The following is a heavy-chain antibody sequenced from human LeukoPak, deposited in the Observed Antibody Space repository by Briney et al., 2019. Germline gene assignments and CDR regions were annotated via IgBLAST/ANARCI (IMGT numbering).Heavy chain of an antibody. Sequence: AETLSLTCTVSGGSISSYYCSWIRQHPGKGLECIGYIYYSGSTNYNPSLKSRVTISVDTSKNQFSLKLSSVTAADTAVYYCARESPEQLDAFDIWGQGTMVTVSS. CDR2: IYYSGST. CDR1: GGSISSYY. D-gene: IGHD1-1*01. CDR3: ARESPEQLDAFDI. J-gene: IGHJ3*02. V-gene: IGHV4-59*01.